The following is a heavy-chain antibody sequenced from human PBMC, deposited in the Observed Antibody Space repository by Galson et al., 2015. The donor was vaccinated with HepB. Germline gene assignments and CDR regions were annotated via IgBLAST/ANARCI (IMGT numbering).Heavy chain of an antibody. CDR2: ISYDGYNK. CDR3: ANDLGPYSTTWEIDY. V-gene: IGHV3-30*18. CDR1: GFTFSSYG. Sequence: SLRLSCAASGFTFSSYGMHWVRQAPGKGLEWVAVISYDGYNKYYADSVRGRFTISRDNSKNTLYLQMDSLTTEDSAVYYCANDLGPYSTTWEIDYWGQGTLVTVSS. J-gene: IGHJ4*02. D-gene: IGHD6-13*01.